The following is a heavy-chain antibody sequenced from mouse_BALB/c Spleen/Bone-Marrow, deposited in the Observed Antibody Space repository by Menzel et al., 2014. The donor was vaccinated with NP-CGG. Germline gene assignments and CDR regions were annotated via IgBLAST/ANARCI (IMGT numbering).Heavy chain of an antibody. Sequence: EVQGVESGGGLVQPGDSLRLSCAPSGFTFXDFHMEWVRQPPGKRLEWIAASRNKAKHYTTEYSASVKGRFIVSRDTSQSILYLQMNALRAEDTAIYYCARDVGYGNYFVYWGQGTLVTVSA. V-gene: IGHV7-1*02. CDR1: GFTFXDFH. CDR3: ARDVGYGNYFVY. D-gene: IGHD2-10*02. J-gene: IGHJ3*01. CDR2: SRNKAKHYTT.